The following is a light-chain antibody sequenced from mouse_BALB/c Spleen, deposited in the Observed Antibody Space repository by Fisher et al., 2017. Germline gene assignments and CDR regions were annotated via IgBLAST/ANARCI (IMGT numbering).Light chain of an antibody. J-gene: IGKJ5*01. Sequence: IVLTQSTAIMSASPGEKVTITCSASSSVSYMHWFQQKPGTSPKLWIYSTSNLASGVPARFSGSGSGTSYSLTISRMEAEDAATYYCQQRSSYPLTFGAGTKLELK. CDR1: SSVSY. CDR3: QQRSSYPLT. V-gene: IGKV4-57*01. CDR2: STS.